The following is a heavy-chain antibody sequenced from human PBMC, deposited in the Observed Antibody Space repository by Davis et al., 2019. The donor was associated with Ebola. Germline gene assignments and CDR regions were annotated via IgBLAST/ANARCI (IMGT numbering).Heavy chain of an antibody. Sequence: PGGSLRLSCVASGFNFNIYSLNWVRQAPGKEPEWVAHSSTSADHISYAESVKGRFTVSRDDDQSSLFLQMSSLRDEDTAVYYCARRLLISSRGGMDVWGQGTTVTVSS. CDR1: GFNFNIYS. V-gene: IGHV3-48*02. CDR2: SSTSADHI. CDR3: ARRLLISSRGGMDV. J-gene: IGHJ6*02. D-gene: IGHD1-26*01.